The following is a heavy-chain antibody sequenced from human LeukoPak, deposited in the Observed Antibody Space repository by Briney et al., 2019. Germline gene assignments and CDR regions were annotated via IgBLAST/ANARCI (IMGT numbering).Heavy chain of an antibody. CDR1: GGSISSYY. V-gene: IGHV4-59*01. J-gene: IGHJ4*02. D-gene: IGHD4-17*01. Sequence: PSETLSLTCTVSGGSISSYYWSWIRQPPGKGLEWIGYIYYSGGTNYNPSLKSRVTISVDTSKNQFSLKLSSVTAADTAVYYCARASPDYGDRYYFDYWGQGTLVTVSS. CDR3: ARASPDYGDRYYFDY. CDR2: IYYSGGT.